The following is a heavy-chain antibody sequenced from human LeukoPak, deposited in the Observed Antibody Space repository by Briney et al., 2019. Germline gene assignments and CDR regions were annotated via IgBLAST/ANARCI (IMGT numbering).Heavy chain of an antibody. CDR3: ARHLSGVTGYTYGRGIDY. J-gene: IGHJ4*02. D-gene: IGHD5-18*01. CDR2: ISGSGGST. Sequence: GGSLRLSCEASGFTFSSYAMSWVRQAPGKGLEWVSAISGSGGSTYYADSVKGRFTISRGNSKNTLYLQMNSLRAEDTAVYYCARHLSGVTGYTYGRGIDYWGQGTLVTVSS. V-gene: IGHV3-23*01. CDR1: GFTFSSYA.